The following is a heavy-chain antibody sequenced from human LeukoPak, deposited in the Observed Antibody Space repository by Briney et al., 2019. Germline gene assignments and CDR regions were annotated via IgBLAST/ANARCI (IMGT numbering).Heavy chain of an antibody. V-gene: IGHV1-2*04. CDR2: IHPNSGGT. Sequence: ASVKVSCKASGYTFTDYFMHWARQAPGQGLEWMGWIHPNSGGTNCAQKFQGWVTMTRDTSISTAYMELSRLRSDDTAVYYCARDGTKDISGFDYWGQGTLVTVSS. CDR3: ARDGTKDISGFDY. D-gene: IGHD1-1*01. J-gene: IGHJ4*02. CDR1: GYTFTDYF.